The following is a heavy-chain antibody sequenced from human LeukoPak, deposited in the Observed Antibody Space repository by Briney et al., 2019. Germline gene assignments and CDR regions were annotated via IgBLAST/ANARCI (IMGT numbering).Heavy chain of an antibody. D-gene: IGHD3-10*01. J-gene: IGHJ5*02. Sequence: SETLSLTCAVYGGSFSGYYWSWIRQPPGKGLEWIGEINHSGSTNYNPSLKSRVTISVDTSKNQFSLKLSSVTAADTAVYYCARAREFNYYGSGSPPYNWFDPWGQGTLVTVSS. V-gene: IGHV4-34*01. CDR3: ARAREFNYYGSGSPPYNWFDP. CDR2: INHSGST. CDR1: GGSFSGYY.